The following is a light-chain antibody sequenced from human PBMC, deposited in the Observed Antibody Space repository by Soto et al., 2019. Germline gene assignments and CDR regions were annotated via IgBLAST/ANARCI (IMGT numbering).Light chain of an antibody. CDR3: QQYKNWAPLT. CDR2: GAS. V-gene: IGKV3-15*01. J-gene: IGKJ4*01. Sequence: EIVMTQSPATLSVSPGERATLSCRASQSVSSNLAWYQQKPGQAPRLLIYGASTRATGIPVRFSGSGSGTEFTLTITSLQSEDFAAYYCQQYKNWAPLTFGGGTKVEIK. CDR1: QSVSSN.